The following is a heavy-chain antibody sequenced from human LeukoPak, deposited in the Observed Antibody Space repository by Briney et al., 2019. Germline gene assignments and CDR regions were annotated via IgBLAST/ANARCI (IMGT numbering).Heavy chain of an antibody. CDR2: ISGSGGST. V-gene: IGHV3-23*01. Sequence: PGGSLRLSCAASGFTFSSYAMSWVRQAPGKGLEWVSAISGSGGSTYYADSVKGRFTISRDNSKNTLYLQMNSLRAEDTAVYYCAKVGVVRGVIRDYFDYWGQGTLVTVSS. J-gene: IGHJ4*02. D-gene: IGHD3-10*01. CDR3: AKVGVVRGVIRDYFDY. CDR1: GFTFSSYA.